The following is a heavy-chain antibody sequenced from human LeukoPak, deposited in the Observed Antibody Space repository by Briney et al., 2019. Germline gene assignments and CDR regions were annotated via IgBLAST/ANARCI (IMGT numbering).Heavy chain of an antibody. Sequence: SETLSLTCAVYGGSFSGYYWSWIRQPPGRGLEWIGEINHSGSTNYSPSLKSRVTISVDTSKTQFSLKLSSVTAADTAVYYCARGLPRDYYDSSGPPGDYWGQGTLVTVSS. D-gene: IGHD3-22*01. CDR1: GGSFSGYY. V-gene: IGHV4-34*01. CDR3: ARGLPRDYYDSSGPPGDY. J-gene: IGHJ4*02. CDR2: INHSGST.